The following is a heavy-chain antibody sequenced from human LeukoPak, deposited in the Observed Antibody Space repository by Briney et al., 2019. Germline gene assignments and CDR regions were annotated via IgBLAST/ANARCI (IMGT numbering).Heavy chain of an antibody. CDR1: GYTFTSYY. CDR2: INPSGGST. CDR3: ARDSTVTTPPAGY. D-gene: IGHD4-17*01. Sequence: GASVKVSCKASGYTFTSYYMHWVRQAPGQGLEWMGIINPSGGSTSYAQKFQGRVSMTRDMSTSTVYMELSSLRSEDTAVYYCARDSTVTTPPAGYWGQGTLVTVSS. J-gene: IGHJ4*02. V-gene: IGHV1-46*01.